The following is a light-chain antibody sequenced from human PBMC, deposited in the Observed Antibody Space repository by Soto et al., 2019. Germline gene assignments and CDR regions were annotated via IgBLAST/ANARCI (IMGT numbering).Light chain of an antibody. CDR1: QVISNY. V-gene: IGKV1-9*01. CDR2: TAS. Sequence: DIQLSQSPSFLSASVGDRVTITCRASQVISNYLAWYQRKPGKAPKLLISTASILQSGLPSRFSGSGSGTEFTLTISSLQPEDFATYYCQQLTSYPITFGQGPRLEIK. J-gene: IGKJ5*01. CDR3: QQLTSYPIT.